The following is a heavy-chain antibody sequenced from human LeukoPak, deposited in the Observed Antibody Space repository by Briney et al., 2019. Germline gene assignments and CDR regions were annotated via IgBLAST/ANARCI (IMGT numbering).Heavy chain of an antibody. V-gene: IGHV3-48*02. Sequence: ETLCLTCALSGGSTRGYSSGCGWHSPEERLEGVSYISSGSSSIYYADSVKGRFTISIDNAKNSLYLQMNSLRDEDTAVYYCARESPLDYWGQGTLVTVSS. CDR1: GGSTRGYS. J-gene: IGHJ4*02. CDR2: ISSGSSSI. D-gene: IGHD1-14*01. CDR3: ARESPLDY.